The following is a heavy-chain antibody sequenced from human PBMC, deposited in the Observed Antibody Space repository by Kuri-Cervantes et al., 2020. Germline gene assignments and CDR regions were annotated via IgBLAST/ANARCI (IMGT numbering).Heavy chain of an antibody. J-gene: IGHJ4*02. Sequence: GGSLRLSCAASGFTFSDYYMSWIRQAPGKGLEWVSAISGSGGSTYYADSVEGRFTISRDNAKNSLYLQMNSLRAEDTAVYYCARDRNDFWSGYSPSFDYWGQGTLVTVSS. CDR2: ISGSGGST. D-gene: IGHD3-3*01. V-gene: IGHV3-11*01. CDR3: ARDRNDFWSGYSPSFDY. CDR1: GFTFSDYY.